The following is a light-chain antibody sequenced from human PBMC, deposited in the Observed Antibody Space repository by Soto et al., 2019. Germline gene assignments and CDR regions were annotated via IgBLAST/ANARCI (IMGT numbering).Light chain of an antibody. Sequence: EIVMTQSPATLSVSPGERATLSCRASQSVSSNLAWYQQKPGQAPRLLIYGASTRATAIPARFSGSGSETEFTLTISSLQSEDFAVYYCQQYNNWHLTFGGGTKVEIK. CDR2: GAS. CDR1: QSVSSN. V-gene: IGKV3-15*01. J-gene: IGKJ4*01. CDR3: QQYNNWHLT.